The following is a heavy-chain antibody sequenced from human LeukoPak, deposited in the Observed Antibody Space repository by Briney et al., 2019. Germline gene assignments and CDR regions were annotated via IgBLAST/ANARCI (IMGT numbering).Heavy chain of an antibody. CDR2: LNTYSGNT. CDR3: ARDRDTGYDCGY. J-gene: IGHJ4*02. Sequence: ASVKVSCEASGYSFTHYGISWVRQAPGQGLEWMGWLNTYSGNTNYAQKLQGRVTMTTDTSTSTVFMEMRSLRSDDTAVYFCARDRDTGYDCGYWGQGTLVTVSS. CDR1: GYSFTHYG. D-gene: IGHD5-12*01. V-gene: IGHV1-18*04.